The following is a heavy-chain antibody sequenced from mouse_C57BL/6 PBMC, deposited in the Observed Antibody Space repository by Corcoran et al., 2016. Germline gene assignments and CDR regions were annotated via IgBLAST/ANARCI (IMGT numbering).Heavy chain of an antibody. CDR2: IGPEDGDT. CDR3: TLYGSSRDY. V-gene: IGHV14-1*01. J-gene: IGHJ2*01. Sequence: EVQLQQSGAELVRPGASVKLSCTASGFNIKDHYMHWVKQRPEQGLEWIGRIGPEDGDTEYAPKFQGKATMTADTPSNTAYLQLSSLTSEDTAVYYCTLYGSSRDYWGQGTTLTVSS. D-gene: IGHD1-1*01. CDR1: GFNIKDHY.